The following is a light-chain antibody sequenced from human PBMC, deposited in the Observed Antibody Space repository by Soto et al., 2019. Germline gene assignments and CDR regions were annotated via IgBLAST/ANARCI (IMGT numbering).Light chain of an antibody. CDR1: QSVSSSY. V-gene: IGKV3-15*01. CDR2: GAS. CDR3: QQYKNWPWT. Sequence: EIVLTPSPGTLSLSPWERATLSCRASQSVSSSYLAWYQQKPGQAPRLLIYGASTRATGIPARFSGSGSGTEFTLTISSLQSEDCAVYYCQQYKNWPWTFGQGTKVDIK. J-gene: IGKJ1*01.